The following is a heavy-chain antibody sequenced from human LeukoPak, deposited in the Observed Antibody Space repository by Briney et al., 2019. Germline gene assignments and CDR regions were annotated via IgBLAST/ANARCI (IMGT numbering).Heavy chain of an antibody. CDR2: IYYSGST. J-gene: IGHJ4*02. V-gene: IGHV4-31*03. D-gene: IGHD2-2*02. CDR1: GGSISSGGYY. CDR3: ARGYCSSTSCYTFNY. Sequence: PSETLSLTCTVSGGSISSGGYYWSWIRQHPGKGLEWIGYIYYSGSTYYNPSLKSRVTISVDTSKNQFSLKLSSVTAADTAVYYCARGYCSSTSCYTFNYWGQGTLVTVSS.